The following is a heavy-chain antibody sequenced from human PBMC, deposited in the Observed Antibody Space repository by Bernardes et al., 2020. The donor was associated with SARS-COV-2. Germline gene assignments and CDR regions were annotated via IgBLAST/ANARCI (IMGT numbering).Heavy chain of an antibody. CDR3: ARRVSGDGYYYFDY. CDR1: GFTFTNSW. J-gene: IGHJ4*02. V-gene: IGHV3-74*01. Sequence: GGSLRLSCAASGFTFTNSWMNWVRQAPGKGLVWVSRINSDGRTTSYADSVKGRFTISRDNAKNTLYLQMNSQRAEDTAVYSCARRVSGDGYYYFDYWGQGTLVTVSS. D-gene: IGHD5-12*01. CDR2: INSDGRTT.